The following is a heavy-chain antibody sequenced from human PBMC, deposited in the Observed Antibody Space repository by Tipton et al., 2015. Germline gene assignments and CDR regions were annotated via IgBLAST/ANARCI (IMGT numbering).Heavy chain of an antibody. D-gene: IGHD1-26*01. CDR2: INPNSGGT. CDR1: GYTFTGYY. J-gene: IGHJ3*02. Sequence: QLVQSGAEVKKPGASVKVSCRASGYTFTGYYMHWVRQAPGQGLEWMGWINPNSGGTNYAQKFQGWVTMTRDTSISTAYMELSRLRSDDTAVYYCAREIVGATDAFDIWGQGTMVTVSS. CDR3: AREIVGATDAFDI. V-gene: IGHV1-2*04.